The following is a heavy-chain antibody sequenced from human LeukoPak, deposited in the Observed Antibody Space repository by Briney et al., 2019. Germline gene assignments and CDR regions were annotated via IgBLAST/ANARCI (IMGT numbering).Heavy chain of an antibody. CDR2: ISYDGGNK. CDR3: ARERESRDPREVDTAIDSDFGSPFDY. CDR1: GFTFSSYA. V-gene: IGHV3-30-3*01. J-gene: IGHJ4*02. D-gene: IGHD5-18*01. Sequence: GGSLRLSCAASGFTFSSYAMHWVRQAPGKGLEWVAVISYDGGNKYYADSVKGRFTISRDNSKNTLYLQMNSLRAEDTAVYYCARERESRDPREVDTAIDSDFGSPFDYWGQGTLVTVSS.